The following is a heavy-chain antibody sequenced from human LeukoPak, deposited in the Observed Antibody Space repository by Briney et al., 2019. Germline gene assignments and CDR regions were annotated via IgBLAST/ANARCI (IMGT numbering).Heavy chain of an antibody. Sequence: PGGSLRLSCAASGFTFSSYEMNWVRQAPGKGREWVSYISSSGSTIYYADSVKGRFTISRDNAKNSLYLQMNSLRAEDTAVYYCASVTQAVAANYWGQGTLVTVSS. J-gene: IGHJ4*02. D-gene: IGHD6-19*01. V-gene: IGHV3-48*03. CDR3: ASVTQAVAANY. CDR1: GFTFSSYE. CDR2: ISSSGSTI.